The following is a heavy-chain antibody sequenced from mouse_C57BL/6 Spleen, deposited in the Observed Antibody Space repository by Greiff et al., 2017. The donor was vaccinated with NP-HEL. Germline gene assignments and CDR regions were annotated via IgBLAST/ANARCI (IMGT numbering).Heavy chain of an antibody. CDR3: ARKDYGSSYGWYFDV. CDR2: IYPGDGDT. V-gene: IGHV1-80*01. D-gene: IGHD1-1*01. J-gene: IGHJ1*03. Sequence: VQLQQSGAELVKPGASVKISCKASGYAFSSYWMNWVKQRPGKGLEWIGQIYPGDGDTNYNGKFKGKATLTADKSSSTAYMQLSSLTSEDSAVYFWARKDYGSSYGWYFDVWGTGTTVTVSS. CDR1: GYAFSSYW.